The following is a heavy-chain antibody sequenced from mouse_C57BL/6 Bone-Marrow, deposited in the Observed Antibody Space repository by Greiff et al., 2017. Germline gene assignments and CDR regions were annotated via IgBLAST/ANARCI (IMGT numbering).Heavy chain of an antibody. J-gene: IGHJ1*03. Sequence: VKLMESGAELARPGASVKMSCKASGYTFTSYGISWVKQRTGQGLEWIGEIYPRSGNTYYNEKFKGKATLTADKSSSTAYMELRILTSEDSAVYFGARGDDYYVDCYIDVWGTGTTVTVSS. CDR2: IYPRSGNT. CDR3: ARGDDYYVDCYIDV. CDR1: GYTFTSYG. V-gene: IGHV1-81*01. D-gene: IGHD2-3*01.